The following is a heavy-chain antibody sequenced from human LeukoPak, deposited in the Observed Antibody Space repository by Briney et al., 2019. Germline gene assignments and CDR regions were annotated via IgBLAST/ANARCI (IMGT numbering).Heavy chain of an antibody. CDR1: GFTFSSYS. Sequence: GGSLRLSCAASGFTFSSYSMNWVRQAPGKGLEWVSSISSSSSYIYCADSVKGRFTISRDNAKNILYLKMNSLRPEDTAVYYCARGTQDGCKYEYWGRGTLVTVSS. CDR2: ISSSSSYI. CDR3: ARGTQDGCKYEY. J-gene: IGHJ4*02. D-gene: IGHD5-24*01. V-gene: IGHV3-21*06.